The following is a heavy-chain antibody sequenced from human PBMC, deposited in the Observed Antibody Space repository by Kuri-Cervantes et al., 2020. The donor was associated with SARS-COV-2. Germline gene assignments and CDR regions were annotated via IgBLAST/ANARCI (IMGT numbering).Heavy chain of an antibody. D-gene: IGHD3-16*01. V-gene: IGHV4-4*07. CDR2: IYTSGST. CDR3: ARSQVLKHLDWSSKLSFRYYVDF. J-gene: IGHJ6*04. Sequence: GSLRLSCTVSGGSISSYYWSWIRQPAGKGLEWIGRIYTSGSTNYNPSLKSRVTISVDTSRSQLSLTLHSVTAADTAEYFCARSQVLKHLDWSSKLSFRYYVDFWYKGTTVTVSS. CDR1: GGSISSYY.